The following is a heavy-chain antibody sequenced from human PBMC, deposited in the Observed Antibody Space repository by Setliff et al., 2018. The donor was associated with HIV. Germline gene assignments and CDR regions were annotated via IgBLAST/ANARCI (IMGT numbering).Heavy chain of an antibody. J-gene: IGHJ1*01. CDR3: ATDVALAGPFHH. V-gene: IGHV5-51*01. Sequence: GESLKISCKASGYSFTSYWIGWVRQMPGKGLEWMGIIYPGDSNTRYSPSFQGQVTISADKSISTAFLQWNSLKASDTAMYYCATDVALAGPFHHWGQGTLVTVSS. D-gene: IGHD6-13*01. CDR2: IYPGDSNT. CDR1: GYSFTSYW.